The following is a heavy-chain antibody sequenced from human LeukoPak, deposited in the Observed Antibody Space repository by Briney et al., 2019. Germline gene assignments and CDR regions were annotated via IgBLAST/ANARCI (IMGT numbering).Heavy chain of an antibody. Sequence: ASVKVSCKASGGTFISYAISWVRQAPGQGLEWMGGIIPIFGTANYAQKFQGRVTITADESTSTAYMELSSLRSEDTAVYYCARDSGYEMGYYYGMDVWGQGTTVTVSS. CDR3: ARDSGYEMGYYYGMDV. V-gene: IGHV1-69*13. D-gene: IGHD5-12*01. J-gene: IGHJ6*02. CDR1: GGTFISYA. CDR2: IIPIFGTA.